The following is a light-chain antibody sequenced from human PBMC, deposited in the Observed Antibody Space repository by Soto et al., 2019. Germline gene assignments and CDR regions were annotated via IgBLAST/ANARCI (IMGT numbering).Light chain of an antibody. CDR3: VQSTHWPMT. V-gene: IGKV2-30*01. J-gene: IGKJ2*01. Sequence: DVVMTQSPLSLPVTLGQPASISCRSSQSLVYSDGNTYLTCLQQRPGPSPRLLIYRVSNRASGVPDRFSGSGSGTYFSLKISRVAAEDLGVYCCVQSTHWPMTFGQGTKLEIK. CDR1: QSLVYSDGNTY. CDR2: RVS.